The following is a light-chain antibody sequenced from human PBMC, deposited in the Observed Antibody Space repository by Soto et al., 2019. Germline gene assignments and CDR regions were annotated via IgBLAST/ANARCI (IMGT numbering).Light chain of an antibody. V-gene: IGKV3-20*01. CDR3: QXYGGSPPFT. Sequence: EIVLTQSPGTLSLSPGETATLSCRASQRVSNSYLAWYQKKPGQAPRLLIYGASSRAAGIPDRFSGSGSGTDFTLTISRLEPXXXXVXXCQXYGGSPPFTFGQGTKVEI. J-gene: IGKJ2*01. CDR2: GAS. CDR1: QRVSNSY.